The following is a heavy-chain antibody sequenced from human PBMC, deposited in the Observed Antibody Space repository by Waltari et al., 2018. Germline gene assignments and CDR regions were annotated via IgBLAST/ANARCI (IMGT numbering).Heavy chain of an antibody. CDR1: GGSSRSYY. Sequence: QVQLQESGPGLVKHSETRSLTCTVSGGSSRSYYGGWMGKPPGKGREWIGCIYYSGITNYNPSLKSRVTISVDTSKNQFSLKLSSVTAADTAVYYCARGGEWLFGNAFAIWGQGTMVTVSS. D-gene: IGHD6-19*01. CDR3: ARGGEWLFGNAFAI. CDR2: IYYSGIT. J-gene: IGHJ3*02. V-gene: IGHV4-59*01.